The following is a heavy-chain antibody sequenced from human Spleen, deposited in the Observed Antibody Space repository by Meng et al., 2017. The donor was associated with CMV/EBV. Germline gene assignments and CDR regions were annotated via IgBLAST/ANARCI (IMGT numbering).Heavy chain of an antibody. CDR3: ARESSFWNGYQVNYYFDY. CDR1: GFTFDDYA. D-gene: IGHD3-3*01. CDR2: ISWNSGSI. V-gene: IGHV3-9*01. J-gene: IGHJ4*02. Sequence: LSLTCAASGFTFDDYAMHWVRQAPGKGLEWVSGISWNSGSIGYADSVKGRFTISRDNAKNSLYLQMNSLRAEDTAVYYCARESSFWNGYQVNYYFDYWGQGTLVTVSS.